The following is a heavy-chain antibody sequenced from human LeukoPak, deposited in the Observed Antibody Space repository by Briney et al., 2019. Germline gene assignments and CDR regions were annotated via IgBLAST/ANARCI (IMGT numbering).Heavy chain of an antibody. Sequence: GGSLRLSCAASGFTFSSYWMSWVRQAPGKGLEWVSSISSSSSYIYYADSVKGRFTISRDNAKNSLYLQMNSLRAEDTAVYCCARESHDILTGQNWFDPWGQGTLVTVSS. CDR3: ARESHDILTGQNWFDP. V-gene: IGHV3-21*01. D-gene: IGHD3-9*01. J-gene: IGHJ5*02. CDR2: ISSSSSYI. CDR1: GFTFSSYW.